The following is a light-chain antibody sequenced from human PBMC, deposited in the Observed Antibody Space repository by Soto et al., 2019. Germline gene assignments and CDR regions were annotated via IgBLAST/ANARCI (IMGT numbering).Light chain of an antibody. Sequence: DIEMTQSPSSLSASVGDSVTITGRASQSISNFLSWYRKSPGRAPELLIYGASTLQSGVPSRFSGSGSGTDFTLTIRSLQPEDFATYWCHQTFTPPLTFGGGTKVDIK. V-gene: IGKV1-39*01. CDR3: HQTFTPPLT. CDR2: GAS. J-gene: IGKJ4*02. CDR1: QSISNF.